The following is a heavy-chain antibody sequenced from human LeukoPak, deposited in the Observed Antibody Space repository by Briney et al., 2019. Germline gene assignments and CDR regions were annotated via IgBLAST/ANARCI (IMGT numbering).Heavy chain of an antibody. CDR3: ARFAEVYYYVDV. D-gene: IGHD2-21*01. CDR1: GYFIRSGFY. J-gene: IGHJ6*03. V-gene: IGHV4-38-2*02. CDR2: FYHSGST. Sequence: ASETLSLTCTVSGYFIRSGFYWGWIRQPPGKGLEWIGSFYHSGSTYYNPSLESRVTISLDTSKNQLSLKLTSVTAADTAVYYCARFAEVYYYVDVWGTGTTVIVSS.